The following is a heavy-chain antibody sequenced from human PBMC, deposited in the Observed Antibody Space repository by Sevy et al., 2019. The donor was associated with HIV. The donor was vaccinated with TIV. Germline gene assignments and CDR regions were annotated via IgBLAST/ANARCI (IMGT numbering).Heavy chain of an antibody. CDR1: GYTLSQLS. Sequence: ASVKVSCKVSGYTLSQLSLHWVRQAPGKGLEWMGSFEPEDAETIYALKFQGRVTMTEDRSTDTAYMELSSLRSEDTAVYFCATTKDYYDSSGSPFDYWGHGTLVTVSS. CDR2: FEPEDAET. D-gene: IGHD3-22*01. V-gene: IGHV1-24*01. J-gene: IGHJ4*01. CDR3: ATTKDYYDSSGSPFDY.